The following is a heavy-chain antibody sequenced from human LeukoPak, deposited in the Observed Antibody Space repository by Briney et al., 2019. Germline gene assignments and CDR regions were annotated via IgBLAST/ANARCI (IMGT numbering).Heavy chain of an antibody. CDR2: ISYDGSNK. CDR1: GFTFSSYG. D-gene: IGHD2-2*01. J-gene: IGHJ4*02. V-gene: IGHV3-30*18. Sequence: GRSLRLSCAASGFTFSSYGMHWVRQAPGKGLEWVAVISYDGSNKYYEDSVKGRFTISRDNSKNTLYLQMNSLRAEDTAVYYCAKDHVRFPPYQLLSHWGQGTLVTVSS. CDR3: AKDHVRFPPYQLLSH.